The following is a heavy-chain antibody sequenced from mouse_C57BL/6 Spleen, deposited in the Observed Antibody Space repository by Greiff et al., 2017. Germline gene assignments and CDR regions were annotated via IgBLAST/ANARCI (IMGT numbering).Heavy chain of an antibody. D-gene: IGHD1-1*01. CDR2: INPSSGYT. CDR1: GYTFTSYW. CDR3: AREENFYYGSSSVAY. V-gene: IGHV1-7*01. J-gene: IGHJ3*01. Sequence: QVQLKESGAELAKPGASVKLSCKASGYTFTSYWMHWVKQRPGQGLEWIGYINPSSGYTKYNQKFKDKATLTADKSSSTAYMQLSSLTYEDSAVYYCAREENFYYGSSSVAYWGQGTLVTVSA.